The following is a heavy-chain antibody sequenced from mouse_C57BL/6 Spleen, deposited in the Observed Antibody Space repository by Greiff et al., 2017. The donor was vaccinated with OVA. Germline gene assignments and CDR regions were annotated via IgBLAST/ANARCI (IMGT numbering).Heavy chain of an antibody. D-gene: IGHD1-1*01. J-gene: IGHJ4*01. V-gene: IGHV1-53*01. CDR3: ARYYVWAMDY. CDR1: GYTFTSYW. Sequence: QVQLQQPGTDLVKPGASVKLSCTASGYTFTSYWMHWVKQRPGQGLEWSGNINSSNGGTNYNEKFKSKATLTGDKSSSTSYMQLSRLTSENSAVYDCARYYVWAMDYWGQGTSVTVSS. CDR2: INSSNGGT.